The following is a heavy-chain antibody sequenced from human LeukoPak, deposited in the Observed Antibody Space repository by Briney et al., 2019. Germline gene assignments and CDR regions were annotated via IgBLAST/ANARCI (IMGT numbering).Heavy chain of an antibody. D-gene: IGHD3-10*01. V-gene: IGHV1-2*06. Sequence: ASVKVSCKASGYTFTSYYMHWVRQAPGQGLEWMGRINPNSGATNYAQRFQGRVTMTRDTSISTAYMELSRLRSDDTAVYYCSRQGVWGAFDIWGQGTMVTVSS. CDR3: SRQGVWGAFDI. J-gene: IGHJ3*02. CDR1: GYTFTSYY. CDR2: INPNSGAT.